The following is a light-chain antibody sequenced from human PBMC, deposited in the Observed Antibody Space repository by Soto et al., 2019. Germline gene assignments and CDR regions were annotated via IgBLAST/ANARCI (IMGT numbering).Light chain of an antibody. V-gene: IGLV2-14*01. J-gene: IGLJ1*01. CDR2: EVT. CDR1: SSDIGGYNY. CDR3: SSYTSSNTLV. Sequence: QSVLTQPASVSGSPGQSITISCTGGSSDIGGYNYVSWFQQHPGKVPKLMIYEVTNRPSGVSNRFSGSKSGSTASLTISGLQAEDEADYYCSSYTSSNTLVFXTGTKVTVL.